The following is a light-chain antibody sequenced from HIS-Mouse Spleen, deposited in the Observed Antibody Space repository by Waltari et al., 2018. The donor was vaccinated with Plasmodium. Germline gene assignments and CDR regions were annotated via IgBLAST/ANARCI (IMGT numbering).Light chain of an antibody. V-gene: IGLV3-1*01. J-gene: IGLJ2*01. CDR3: QAWDSSVV. CDR2: QAS. CDR1: KLGDKY. Sequence: SYELTQPPSVSVSPGQTASITCPGDKLGDKYACWYQQKPGQSPVLVIYQASKRPSGIPERVSGSNSGNTATLTISGTQAMDEADYYCQAWDSSVVFGGGTKLTVL.